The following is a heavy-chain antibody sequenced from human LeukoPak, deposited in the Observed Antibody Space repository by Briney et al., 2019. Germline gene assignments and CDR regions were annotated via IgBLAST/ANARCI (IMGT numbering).Heavy chain of an antibody. CDR3: AEVGYSSGWFRGAFDI. Sequence: PGGSPRLSCAASGFTFDDYAMHWVRQAPGKGLEWVSGISWNSGSIGYADSVKGRFTISRDNAKNSLYLQMNSLRAEDTALYYCAEVGYSSGWFRGAFDIWGQGTMVTVSS. J-gene: IGHJ3*02. D-gene: IGHD6-19*01. V-gene: IGHV3-9*01. CDR1: GFTFDDYA. CDR2: ISWNSGSI.